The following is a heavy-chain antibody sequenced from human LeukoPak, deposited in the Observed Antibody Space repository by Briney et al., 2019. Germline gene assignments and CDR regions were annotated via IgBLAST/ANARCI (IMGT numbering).Heavy chain of an antibody. CDR2: INSSPGST. CDR1: GYTFTNYY. J-gene: IGHJ6*02. V-gene: IGHV1-46*01. Sequence: ASAKVSCKASGYTFTNYYIHWVRQAPGQGLEWMGIINSSPGSTRYAQMFQGRVTMTSDTSTSTVYMELSSLRSEDTAVYYCARDRIALFGVASNNYYGMDVWGQGTTVVVSS. CDR3: ARDRIALFGVASNNYYGMDV. D-gene: IGHD3-3*01.